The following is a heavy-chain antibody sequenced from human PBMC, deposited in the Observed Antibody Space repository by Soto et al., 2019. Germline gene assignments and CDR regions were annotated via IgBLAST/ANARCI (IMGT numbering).Heavy chain of an antibody. D-gene: IGHD5-12*01. CDR2: INPNSGGT. V-gene: IGHV1-2*02. J-gene: IGHJ4*02. CDR1: GGTFSSYA. Sequence: GASVKVSCKASGGTFSSYAISWVRQAPGQGLEWMGWINPNSGGTNYAQKFQGRVTMTRDTSISTAYMELSRLRSDDTAVYYCARDAGYRYFDYWGQGTLVTVSS. CDR3: ARDAGYRYFDY.